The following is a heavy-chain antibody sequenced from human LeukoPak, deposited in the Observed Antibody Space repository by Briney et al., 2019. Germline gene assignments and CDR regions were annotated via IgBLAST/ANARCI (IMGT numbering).Heavy chain of an antibody. CDR1: GFTFSSYG. V-gene: IGHV3-33*01. D-gene: IGHD3-10*01. Sequence: PGGSLRLSCAASGFTFSSYGMHWVRQAPGKGLEWVAVIWYDGSNKYYADSVKGRFTISRDNSKNTLYLQMNSLRAEDTAVYYCARAGESGGITMVRGVMPYYGMDVWGQGTTVTVSS. CDR3: ARAGESGGITMVRGVMPYYGMDV. CDR2: IWYDGSNK. J-gene: IGHJ6*02.